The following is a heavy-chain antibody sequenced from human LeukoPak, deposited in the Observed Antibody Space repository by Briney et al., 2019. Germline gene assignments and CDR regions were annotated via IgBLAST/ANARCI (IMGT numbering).Heavy chain of an antibody. Sequence: PSETLSLTCAVSGGSISSSNWWSWVRQPPGKGLEWIGEIYHSGSTNYNPSLKSRVTISVDKSKNQFSLKLSSVTAADTAVYYCARGGYCSGGSCYYAEQFDYWGQGTLVTVSS. CDR3: ARGGYCSGGSCYYAEQFDY. CDR2: IYHSGST. J-gene: IGHJ4*02. D-gene: IGHD2-15*01. CDR1: GGSISSSNW. V-gene: IGHV4-4*02.